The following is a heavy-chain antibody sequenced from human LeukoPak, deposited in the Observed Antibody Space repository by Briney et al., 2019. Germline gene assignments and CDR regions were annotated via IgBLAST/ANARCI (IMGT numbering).Heavy chain of an antibody. CDR1: GGSISSYY. V-gene: IGHV4-59*01. J-gene: IGHJ6*03. CDR3: ARETSQKGAHYMDV. Sequence: SETLSLTCTVSGGSISSYYWSLIRQPPPQVLDYIGYIYYSGYTNYNPSLKSRVTISVDTSKNQFSLKLSSVTAADTAVYYCARETSQKGAHYMDVWGKGTTVTISS. D-gene: IGHD3-16*01. CDR2: IYYSGYT.